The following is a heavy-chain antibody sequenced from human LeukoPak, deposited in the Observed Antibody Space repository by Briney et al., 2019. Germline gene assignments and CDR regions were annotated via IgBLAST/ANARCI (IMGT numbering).Heavy chain of an antibody. D-gene: IGHD3-22*01. CDR1: GFTFSSYA. CDR2: IKQDGSEK. CDR3: ARDEGNYYDSSGYYHY. V-gene: IGHV3-7*01. J-gene: IGHJ4*02. Sequence: SGGSLRLSCAASGFTFSSYAMSWVRQAPGKGLEWVANIKQDGSEKYYVDSVKGRFTISRDNAKNSLYLQMNSLRAEDTAVYYCARDEGNYYDSSGYYHYWGQGTLVTVSS.